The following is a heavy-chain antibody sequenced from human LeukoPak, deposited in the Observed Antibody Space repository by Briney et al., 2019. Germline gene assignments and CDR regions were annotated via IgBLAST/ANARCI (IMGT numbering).Heavy chain of an antibody. CDR2: ISSSGSTI. CDR3: AREFGAAAGITPRPYYYYYYMDV. D-gene: IGHD6-13*01. CDR1: GFTFSSYE. Sequence: GGSLRLSCAASGFTFSSYEMNWVRQAPGKGLEWVSYISSSGSTIYYADSVKGRFTISRDNAKNSLYLQMNSLRAEDTALYYCAREFGAAAGITPRPYYYYYYMDVWGKGTTVTVSS. J-gene: IGHJ6*03. V-gene: IGHV3-48*03.